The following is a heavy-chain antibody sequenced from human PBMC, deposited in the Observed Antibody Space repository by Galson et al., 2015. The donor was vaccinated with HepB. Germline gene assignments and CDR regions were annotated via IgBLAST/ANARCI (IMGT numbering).Heavy chain of an antibody. V-gene: IGHV1-69*04. J-gene: IGHJ6*02. CDR3: AREWGYCSSTSCYRGYYGMDV. D-gene: IGHD2-2*02. CDR2: IIPILGIA. CDR1: GGTFSSYT. Sequence: SVKVSCKASGGTFSSYTISWVRQAPGQGLEWIGRIIPILGIANYAQKLQGRVTITADKSTSTAYMELSSLRSEDTAVYYCAREWGYCSSTSCYRGYYGMDVWGQGTTVTVSS.